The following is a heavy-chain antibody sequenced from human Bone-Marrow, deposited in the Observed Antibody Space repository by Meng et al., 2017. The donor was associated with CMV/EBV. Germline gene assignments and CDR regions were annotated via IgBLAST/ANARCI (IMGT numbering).Heavy chain of an antibody. CDR1: GGTFSSYT. J-gene: IGHJ4*02. Sequence: SVKVSCKASGGTFSSYTISWVRQAPGQGLEWMGRIIPILGIANYAQKFQGRVTMTTDTSTSTAYMELRSLRSDDTAVYYCARGGLGGSYYFDYWGQGTLVTVSS. D-gene: IGHD1-26*01. CDR3: ARGGLGGSYYFDY. CDR2: IIPILGIA. V-gene: IGHV1-69*02.